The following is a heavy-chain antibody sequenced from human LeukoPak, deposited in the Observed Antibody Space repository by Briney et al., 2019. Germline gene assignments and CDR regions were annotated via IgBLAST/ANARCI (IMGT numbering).Heavy chain of an antibody. D-gene: IGHD5-24*01. CDR3: ATMLMAPYYYYMDV. CDR1: GFTFNSHS. J-gene: IGHJ6*03. V-gene: IGHV3-48*01. Sequence: GGALRLSCAASGFTFNSHSMNWVRQAPGKGLEWVSYISSSSSAIYYADSVKGRFTISRDNAKNSLYLQMNSLRAEDTAVYYCATMLMAPYYYYMDVWGKGTTVTVSS. CDR2: ISSSSSAI.